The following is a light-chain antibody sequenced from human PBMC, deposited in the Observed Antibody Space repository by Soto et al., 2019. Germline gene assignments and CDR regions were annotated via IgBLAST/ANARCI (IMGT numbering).Light chain of an antibody. CDR2: EDI. CDR3: CSYAGGASVV. V-gene: IGLV2-23*01. J-gene: IGLJ2*01. CDR1: SSDIGRYNL. Sequence: QSALTQPASVSGSPGQSITISCTGTSSDIGRYNLVSWYQQHPGKAPKLIIYEDIERPSGVSDRFSGSKSGNTASLTISGLQTEAEADYFGCSYAGGASVVFGEGTQLTVL.